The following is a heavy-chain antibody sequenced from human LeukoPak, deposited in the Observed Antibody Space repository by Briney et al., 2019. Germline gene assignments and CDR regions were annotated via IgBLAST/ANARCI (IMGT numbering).Heavy chain of an antibody. CDR1: GYTFTGYY. J-gene: IGHJ4*02. CDR3: ARDTRGNWNYYFDY. V-gene: IGHV1-2*02. D-gene: IGHD1-1*01. CDR2: INPNSGGT. Sequence: ASVKVSCKASGYTFTGYYMHWVRQAPGQGLEWMGWINPNSGGTNYAQKFRGRVTMTRDTSISTAYMELSRLRSDDTAVYYCARDTRGNWNYYFDYWGQGTLVTVSS.